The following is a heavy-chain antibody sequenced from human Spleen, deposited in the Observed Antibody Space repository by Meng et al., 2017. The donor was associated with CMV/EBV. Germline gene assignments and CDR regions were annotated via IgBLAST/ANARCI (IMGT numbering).Heavy chain of an antibody. Sequence: VLLVCAGGGFVPAVGSLSLSCAASGFTVSSTYMSWVRHAAGKGLEWVSVGYSGGSTYYADSVKGRFTISRDNAKNTLYLQMNSLRAEDTAVYYCASGLGYSYGFLDYWGQGTLVTVSS. V-gene: IGHV3-66*01. CDR2: GYSGGST. CDR1: GFTVSSTY. D-gene: IGHD5-18*01. CDR3: ASGLGYSYGFLDY. J-gene: IGHJ4*02.